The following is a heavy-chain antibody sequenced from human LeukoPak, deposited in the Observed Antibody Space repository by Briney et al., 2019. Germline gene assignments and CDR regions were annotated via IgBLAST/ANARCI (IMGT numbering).Heavy chain of an antibody. CDR1: GFTFDDYA. CDR2: ISWNSGSI. V-gene: IGHV3-9*03. D-gene: IGHD3-10*01. CDR3: AKAKFISAFDI. Sequence: SLRLPCAASGFTFDDYAMHWVRQAPGKGLEWVSGISWNSGSIGYADSVKGRFTISRDNAKNSLYLQMNSLRAEDMALYYCAKAKFISAFDIWGQGTMVTVSS. J-gene: IGHJ3*02.